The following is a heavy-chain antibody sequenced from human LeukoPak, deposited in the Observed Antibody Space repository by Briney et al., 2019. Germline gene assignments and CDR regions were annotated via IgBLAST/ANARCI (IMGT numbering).Heavy chain of an antibody. J-gene: IGHJ4*02. D-gene: IGHD2-8*01. CDR2: INPSGGST. Sequence: GASVKVSCKASGYTFTSYYMHWVRQAPGQGLVWMGIINPSGGSTSYAQKFQGRVTMTRDTSTGTVYMELSSLRSEDTAVYYCASTPARVLDDYFDYWGQGTLVTVSS. V-gene: IGHV1-46*01. CDR3: ASTPARVLDDYFDY. CDR1: GYTFTSYY.